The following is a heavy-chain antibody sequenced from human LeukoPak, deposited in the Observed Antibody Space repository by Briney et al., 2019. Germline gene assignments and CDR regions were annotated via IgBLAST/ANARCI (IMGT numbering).Heavy chain of an antibody. Sequence: PSETLSLTCAVYGGSFSGYYWSWIRQPPGKGLEWIGEINHSGSTNYNPSLKSRVTISVDTSKNQFSLKLSSVTAADTAVYYCARLITILQGKDVWGQGTTVTVSS. D-gene: IGHD3-3*01. J-gene: IGHJ6*02. CDR3: ARLITILQGKDV. CDR1: GGSFSGYY. CDR2: INHSGST. V-gene: IGHV4-34*01.